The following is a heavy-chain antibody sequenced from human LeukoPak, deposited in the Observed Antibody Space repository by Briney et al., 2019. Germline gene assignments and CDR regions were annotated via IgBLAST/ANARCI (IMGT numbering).Heavy chain of an antibody. CDR3: AKGGIAAAGPYFDY. CDR2: ISYDGSNK. J-gene: IGHJ4*02. D-gene: IGHD6-13*01. Sequence: GGSRRLSCAAPGFTFSSYGMHWVRQAPGKGREGVAVISYDGSNKYYADSVKGRFIISRDNSKNTLYLQMNSLRAEDTAVYYCAKGGIAAAGPYFDYWGQGTLVTVSS. V-gene: IGHV3-30*18. CDR1: GFTFSSYG.